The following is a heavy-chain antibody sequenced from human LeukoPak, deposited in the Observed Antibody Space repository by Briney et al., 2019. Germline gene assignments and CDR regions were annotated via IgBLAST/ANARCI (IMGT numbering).Heavy chain of an antibody. CDR3: ATHPGIVGGGDY. CDR2: INPNSGGT. J-gene: IGHJ4*02. Sequence: ASVKVSFKASGYTFTGYYMHWVRQAPGQGLEWMGWINPNSGGTNYAQNLQGRVTMTTDTSTSTAYMELRGLRSDDTAVYYCATHPGIVGGGDYWGQGTLVTVSS. CDR1: GYTFTGYY. D-gene: IGHD1-26*01. V-gene: IGHV1-2*02.